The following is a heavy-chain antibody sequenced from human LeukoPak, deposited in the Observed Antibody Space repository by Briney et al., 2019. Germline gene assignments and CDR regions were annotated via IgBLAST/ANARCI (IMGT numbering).Heavy chain of an antibody. D-gene: IGHD2-2*01. Sequence: GGSLRLSCAASGFTFSSYGMHWVRQAPGKGLEWVAVIWYDGSNKYYADSVKGRFIISRDNSKNTLYLQMNSLRAEDTAVYYCARDSRRYCSSTSCYGRLDYWGQGTLVTVSS. CDR1: GFTFSSYG. CDR3: ARDSRRYCSSTSCYGRLDY. V-gene: IGHV3-33*01. J-gene: IGHJ4*02. CDR2: IWYDGSNK.